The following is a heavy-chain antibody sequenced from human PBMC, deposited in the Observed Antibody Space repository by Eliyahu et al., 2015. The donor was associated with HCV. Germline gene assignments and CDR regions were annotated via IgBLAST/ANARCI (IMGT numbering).Heavy chain of an antibody. J-gene: IGHJ5*02. Sequence: QVQLVQSGAEVKKPGSSVKVSCKASGGTFSSYAISWVRQAPGQGLEWMGRIIPILGIANYAQKFQGRVTITADKSTSTAYMELSSLRSEDTAVYYCARVAGLTNWFDPWGQGTLVTVSS. CDR1: GGTFSSYA. D-gene: IGHD6-19*01. CDR3: ARVAGLTNWFDP. CDR2: IIPILGIA. V-gene: IGHV1-69*04.